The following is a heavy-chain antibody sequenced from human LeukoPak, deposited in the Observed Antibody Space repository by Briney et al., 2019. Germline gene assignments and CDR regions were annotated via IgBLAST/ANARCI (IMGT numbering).Heavy chain of an antibody. CDR1: GFTFSNYA. V-gene: IGHV3-21*01. CDR3: ARWGYYDRSGYDY. CDR2: ISGDSTDI. J-gene: IGHJ4*02. Sequence: NPGGSLRLSCAASGFTFSNYAMNWVRQAPGKGLEWVSSISGDSTDIYYADSVRGRFTIYRDNTKNSLYLQINSLRAEDTAIYYCARWGYYDRSGYDYWGQGTLVTVSS. D-gene: IGHD3-22*01.